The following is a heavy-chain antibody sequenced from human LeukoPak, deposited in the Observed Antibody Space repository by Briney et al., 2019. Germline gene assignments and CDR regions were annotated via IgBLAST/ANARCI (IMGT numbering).Heavy chain of an antibody. CDR1: GGTLSSDA. D-gene: IGHD3-9*01. J-gene: IGHJ5*02. Sequence: ASVKVSCKXSGGTLSSDAISWVRQAPRQGLEWMGGIIPIFGTANYAQKLQGRVTMTTDTSTSTAYMELRSLRSDDTAVYYCARVDDILTGYYHWGQGTLVTVSS. CDR2: IIPIFGTA. CDR3: ARVDDILTGYYH. V-gene: IGHV1-69*05.